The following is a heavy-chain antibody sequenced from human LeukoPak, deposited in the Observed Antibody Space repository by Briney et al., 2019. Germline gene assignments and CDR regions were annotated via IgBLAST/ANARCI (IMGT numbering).Heavy chain of an antibody. J-gene: IGHJ4*02. CDR2: ISTSGSTI. D-gene: IGHD6-19*01. Sequence: GGSLRLSCAASGFTFSSYSMNWVRQAPGKGLEWISYISTSGSTIYYPDSVKGRFTISRDNGKNSLYLQMNGLRVEDTAVYFCARRGYTSAWDYWGQGTLVTVSS. V-gene: IGHV3-48*01. CDR3: ARRGYTSAWDY. CDR1: GFTFSSYS.